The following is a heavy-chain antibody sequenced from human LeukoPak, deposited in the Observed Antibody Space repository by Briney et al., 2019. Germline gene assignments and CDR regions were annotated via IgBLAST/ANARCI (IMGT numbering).Heavy chain of an antibody. Sequence: GGSLRLSCTASGFTFSSYWMTWVRQAPGNGLEWVANIKQDGSEKYYVDSVKGRFTISRDNAKNSLYLQMNSQRPEDTAVYYCARDPVVTAKCWGQGTLVTVSS. CDR3: ARDPVVTAKC. CDR1: GFTFSSYW. CDR2: IKQDGSEK. D-gene: IGHD2-21*02. J-gene: IGHJ4*02. V-gene: IGHV3-7*01.